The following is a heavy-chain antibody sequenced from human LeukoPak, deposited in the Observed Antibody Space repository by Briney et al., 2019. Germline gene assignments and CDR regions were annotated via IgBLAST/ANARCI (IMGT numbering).Heavy chain of an antibody. J-gene: IGHJ4*02. CDR3: ARDLPRGLFDY. CDR2: INPSGGST. CDR1: GYTFTSYY. V-gene: IGHV1-46*01. Sequence: ASVKVSCKASGYTFTSYYMHWVRQAPRQGLEWMRIINPSGGSTSYAQKFRGRVTMTRDTSTSTVYMELSSLRSEDTAVYYCARDLPRGLFDYWGQGTLVTVSS.